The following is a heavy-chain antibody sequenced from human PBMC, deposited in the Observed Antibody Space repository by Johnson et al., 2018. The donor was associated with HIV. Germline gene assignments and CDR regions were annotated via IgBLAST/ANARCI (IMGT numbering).Heavy chain of an antibody. CDR1: GFTFSSYW. J-gene: IGHJ3*02. CDR2: IKQDGSEK. V-gene: IGHV3-7*02. CDR3: ARVEPIRRAIDAFDI. Sequence: EVQLVESGGGLVQPGGSLRLSCAASGFTFSSYWMSWVRQAPGKGLEWVANIKQDGSEKYYVDSVKGRFTISRDNAKNSLYLQLNSLRAEDTAVYYCARVEPIRRAIDAFDIWGQGTMVTVSS.